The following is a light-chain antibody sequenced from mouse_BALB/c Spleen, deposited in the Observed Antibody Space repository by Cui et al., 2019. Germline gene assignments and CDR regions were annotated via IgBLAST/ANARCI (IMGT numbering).Light chain of an antibody. V-gene: IGKV3-4*01. J-gene: IGKJ1*01. CDR2: AAS. CDR1: QSVDCDGDSY. CDR3: EQSNEDPWT. Sequence: DNVLPLSPASLVVSLRQMATIYGKASQSVDCDGDSYVKGYQQKPGQPPKLLIYAASTLESGIPARFCGSRTGTDYTLNIHPVGEEDAATYYCEQSNEDPWTFGGGTKLEIK.